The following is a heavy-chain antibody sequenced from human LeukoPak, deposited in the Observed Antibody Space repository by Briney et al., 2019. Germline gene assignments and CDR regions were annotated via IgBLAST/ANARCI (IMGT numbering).Heavy chain of an antibody. D-gene: IGHD6-19*01. J-gene: IGHJ6*02. V-gene: IGHV3-30*18. CDR1: GFTFSSYG. CDR2: ISYDGSNK. CDR3: AKDPNYPYSSDWYHLDYGMDV. Sequence: PGGSLRLSCAASGFTFSSYGMHWVRQAPGKGLEWVAVISYDGSNKYYADSVKGRFTISRDNSKNTLYLQMNSLRAEDTAVYYCAKDPNYPYSSDWYHLDYGMDVWGQGTTVTVSS.